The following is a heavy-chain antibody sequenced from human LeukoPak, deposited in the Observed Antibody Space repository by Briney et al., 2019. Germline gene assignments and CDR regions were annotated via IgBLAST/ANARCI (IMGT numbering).Heavy chain of an antibody. V-gene: IGHV3-7*03. Sequence: PGGSLRLSCAASGFTFSDYWMNWVRQAPGKGLEWVANIKYDGSEKYYVDSVEGRFTISRDNAKKSLYLHMDSLRADDTAVYYYAGYYGAGSWTGFDPWGQGTLVSVSS. CDR1: GFTFSDYW. J-gene: IGHJ5*02. CDR2: IKYDGSEK. D-gene: IGHD2-15*01. CDR3: AGYYGAGSWTGFDP.